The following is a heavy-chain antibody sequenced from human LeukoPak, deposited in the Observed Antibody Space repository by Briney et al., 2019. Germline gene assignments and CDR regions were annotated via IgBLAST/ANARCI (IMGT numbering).Heavy chain of an antibody. CDR2: INQDGGEQ. CDR3: ARDRVWTVLY. CDR1: GFTFTNYW. D-gene: IGHD6-13*01. J-gene: IGHJ4*02. Sequence: GGSLRLSCVASGFTFTNYWMSWVRQAPGKGLEWVANINQDGGEQYYMESVKGRFTISRDNAKNSLYLQMNSLRAEDTAVYYCARDRVWTVLYWGQGTLVTVSS. V-gene: IGHV3-7*01.